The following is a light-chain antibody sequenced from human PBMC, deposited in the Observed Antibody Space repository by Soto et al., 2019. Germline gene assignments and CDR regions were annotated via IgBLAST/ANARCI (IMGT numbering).Light chain of an antibody. J-gene: IGKJ4*01. V-gene: IGKV1-6*01. Sequence: AIQMTQSPSSLSASVGDRVTITCRASQGIRNDLGWYQQKPGKAPKLLIYAASSLQSGVPSRFSGSGSGTDFTLNISRLQPEDFATYYCQQYHRYSTFGGGTKVDIX. CDR3: QQYHRYST. CDR2: AAS. CDR1: QGIRND.